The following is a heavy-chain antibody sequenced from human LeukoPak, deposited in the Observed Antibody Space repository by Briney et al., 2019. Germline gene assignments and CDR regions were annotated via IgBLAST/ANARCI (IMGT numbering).Heavy chain of an antibody. CDR2: ISYDGSNK. CDR1: GFTFRSYG. J-gene: IGHJ3*02. CDR3: AREIFNGFDI. V-gene: IGHV3-30-3*01. Sequence: PGGTLRLSCAASGFTFRSYGVHWVRQAPGKGLEWVAVISYDGSNKDYADSVKGRFTISRDNSKNTLYLQMDSLRVEDTAVYYCAREIFNGFDIWGQGTMVTVSS.